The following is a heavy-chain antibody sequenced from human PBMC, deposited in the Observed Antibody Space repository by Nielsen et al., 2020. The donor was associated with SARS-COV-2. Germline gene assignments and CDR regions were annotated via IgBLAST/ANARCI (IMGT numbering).Heavy chain of an antibody. D-gene: IGHD4-17*01. V-gene: IGHV3-23*01. Sequence: GGSLRLSCAASGFTFSSYALSWVRQAPGKGLEWVSAISGSGGSTYYADSVKGRFTISRDNTKNTLYLQMNSLRAEDTAVYYCAKKGYGDSHPYYYYYYMDVWGKGTTVTVSS. CDR1: GFTFSSYA. CDR3: AKKGYGDSHPYYYYYYMDV. J-gene: IGHJ6*03. CDR2: ISGSGGST.